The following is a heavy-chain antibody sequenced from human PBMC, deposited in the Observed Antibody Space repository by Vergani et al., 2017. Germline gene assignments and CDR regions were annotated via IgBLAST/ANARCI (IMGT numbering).Heavy chain of an antibody. CDR1: GGSLSSRTSY. D-gene: IGHD1/OR15-1a*01. J-gene: IGHJ6*02. Sequence: QVQLQESGPGLVKPSQTLSLTCTVSGGSLSSRTSYWSWIRPPAGKGLEWIGRVYTSGSTNYNPSLKSRVTMSVDTSKNQFSLKLSSVTATDTAVYYCARGNSAYPSSGMDVWGQGTTVIVSS. CDR2: VYTSGST. V-gene: IGHV4-61*02. CDR3: ARGNSAYPSSGMDV.